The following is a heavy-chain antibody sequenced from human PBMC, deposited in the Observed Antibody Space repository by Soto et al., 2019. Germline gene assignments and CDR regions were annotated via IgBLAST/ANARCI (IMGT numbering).Heavy chain of an antibody. V-gene: IGHV1-18*01. D-gene: IGHD6-19*01. CDR1: GYTFTSCG. Sequence: TSVKVCCKAPGYTFTSCGISWVRQAPRKGLEWMGWISAYNGNTNYAQKLQGRVTMTTDTSTSTAYMELRSLRSDDTAVYYCARESASSGWYVSHGPQFDYWGQGTLVTVSS. J-gene: IGHJ4*02. CDR3: ARESASSGWYVSHGPQFDY. CDR2: ISAYNGNT.